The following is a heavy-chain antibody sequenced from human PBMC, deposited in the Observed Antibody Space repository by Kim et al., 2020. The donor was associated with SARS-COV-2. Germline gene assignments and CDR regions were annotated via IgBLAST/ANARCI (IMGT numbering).Heavy chain of an antibody. V-gene: IGHV4-34*01. CDR2: INHSGST. CDR3: ARSMVRGVKGPFDP. Sequence: SETLSLTCAVYGGSFSGYYWSWIRQPPGKGLEWIGEINHSGSTNYNPSLKSRVTISLYTSKNQFSLKLSSVTAADTAVYYCARSMVRGVKGPFDPWGRGTLVTVSS. CDR1: GGSFSGYY. J-gene: IGHJ5*02. D-gene: IGHD3-10*01.